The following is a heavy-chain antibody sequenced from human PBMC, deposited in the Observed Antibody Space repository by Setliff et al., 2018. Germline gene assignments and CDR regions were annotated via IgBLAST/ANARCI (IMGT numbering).Heavy chain of an antibody. CDR3: TRSRGPRVVLAADFDF. J-gene: IGHJ4*02. D-gene: IGHD3-16*01. CDR1: GFRFTSFG. Sequence: VASVKVSCKTSGFRFTSFGFSWVRQAPGQGLEWMGWISPYSGETNYAQKFQDRLTVTADTYSKTTYIELRSLTSDDTAVYFCTRSRGPRVVLAADFDFWGQGTLVTVSS. V-gene: IGHV1-18*01. CDR2: ISPYSGET.